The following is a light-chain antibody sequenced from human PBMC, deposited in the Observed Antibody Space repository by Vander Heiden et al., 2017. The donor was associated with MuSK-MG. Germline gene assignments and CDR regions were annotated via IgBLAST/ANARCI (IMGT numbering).Light chain of an antibody. J-gene: IGKJ1*01. CDR3: QQYDSVPRT. V-gene: IGKV1-27*01. CDR2: GAS. CDR1: QAISTS. Sequence: DIQMTQSPSSLSASVGDRVTITCRASQAISTSLAWYQQRPGKIPLLLIYGASTLQSGVPPRFSGSGSGTDFTLTINNLQPEDVATYYCQQYDSVPRTFGQGTKVEI.